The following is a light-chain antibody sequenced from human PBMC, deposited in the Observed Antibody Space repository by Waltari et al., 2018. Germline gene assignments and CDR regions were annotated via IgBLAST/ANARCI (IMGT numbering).Light chain of an antibody. CDR1: NNNVGYQG. Sequence: QAGLTQPPSVSKGLRQTATLTCTGNNNNVGYQGAAWLQQHQGHPPKLISYRDNNRPSGISERFSASRSGNTASLTITGLQPEDEADYYCSAWDSSLSAWLFGGGTKLTVL. CDR2: RDN. J-gene: IGLJ3*02. V-gene: IGLV10-54*04. CDR3: SAWDSSLSAWL.